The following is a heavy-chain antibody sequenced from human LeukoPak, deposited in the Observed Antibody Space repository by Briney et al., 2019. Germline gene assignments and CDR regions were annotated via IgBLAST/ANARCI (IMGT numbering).Heavy chain of an antibody. J-gene: IGHJ4*02. D-gene: IGHD1-7*01. CDR2: ISKDGSDK. CDR3: ARDYWWNYDY. Sequence: PGGSLRLSCAASGFTFSDYAMHWVRQAPGKGLEWVAVISKDGSDKYYPGSVRGRFTISRDDFKNTIYLQMDSLRAEDTAIYYCARDYWWNYDYWGQGTLVTVSS. V-gene: IGHV3-30-3*01. CDR1: GFTFSDYA.